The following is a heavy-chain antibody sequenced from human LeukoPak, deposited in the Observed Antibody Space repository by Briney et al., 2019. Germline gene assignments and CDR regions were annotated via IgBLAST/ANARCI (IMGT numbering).Heavy chain of an antibody. Sequence: GASVKVSCRASGYTFTAYGISWVRQAPGQGLECMGWISAYNGNTDYAQKLQGRVTMTTDTSTSTAYMELRSLRSDDTAVYFCARVNLGSIVELDYWGQGTLVTVSS. D-gene: IGHD3-10*01. CDR3: ARVNLGSIVELDY. J-gene: IGHJ4*02. CDR2: ISAYNGNT. CDR1: GYTFTAYG. V-gene: IGHV1-18*01.